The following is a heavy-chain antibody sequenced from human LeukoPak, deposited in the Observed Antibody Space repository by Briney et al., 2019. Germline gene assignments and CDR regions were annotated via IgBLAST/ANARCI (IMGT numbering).Heavy chain of an antibody. D-gene: IGHD3-16*02. J-gene: IGHJ4*02. Sequence: GASVKVSCKASGYTFTGYYMHWVRQAPGQGLEWMGWINPNSGGTNYAQKFQGRVTMTRDTSISTAYMELSRLRSDDTAVYYCARGWGITFGGVIVISGFDYWGQGTLVTVSS. CDR3: ARGWGITFGGVIVISGFDY. V-gene: IGHV1-2*02. CDR1: GYTFTGYY. CDR2: INPNSGGT.